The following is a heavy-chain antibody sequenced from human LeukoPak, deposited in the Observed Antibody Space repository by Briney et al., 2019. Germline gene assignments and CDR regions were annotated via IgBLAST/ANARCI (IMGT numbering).Heavy chain of an antibody. CDR2: ISGSGGNT. CDR3: AKDPMDERGFDY. Sequence: GGSLRLSCAVSGFTFSSYAMSWVRQAPGKGLEWVSSISGSGGNTFYADSVRGRFTISRDNSKKTLYMQMNSLRVEDTAVYYCAKDPMDERGFDYWGQGTLVTVSA. CDR1: GFTFSSYA. V-gene: IGHV3-23*01. D-gene: IGHD1-1*01. J-gene: IGHJ4*02.